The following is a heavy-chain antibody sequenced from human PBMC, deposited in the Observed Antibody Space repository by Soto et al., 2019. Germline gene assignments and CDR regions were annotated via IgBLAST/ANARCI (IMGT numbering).Heavy chain of an antibody. V-gene: IGHV4-59*08. J-gene: IGHJ5*02. CDR1: GGSISGYY. D-gene: IGHD6-25*01. CDR2: IHYSGST. CDR3: ARQQRKYNWFDP. Sequence: SETLSLTCTVSGGSISGYYWSWIRQPPGKGLEWIGYIHYSGSTNYNPSLKSRVTISVDTSKNQFSLKLSSVTAADTAVYYCARQQRKYNWFDPWGQGTLVTVSS.